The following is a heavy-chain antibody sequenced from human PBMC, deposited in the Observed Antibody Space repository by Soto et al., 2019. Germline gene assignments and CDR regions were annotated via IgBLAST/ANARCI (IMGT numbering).Heavy chain of an antibody. CDR2: IIPILGIA. Sequence: GASVKVSCKASGGTFSSYTISWVRQAPGQGLEWMGRIIPILGIANYAQNFQGRVTITADKSTSTAYMELSSLRSEDTAVYYCARDLGNIWSGYKEDYWGQGTLVTVSS. J-gene: IGHJ4*02. CDR1: GGTFSSYT. V-gene: IGHV1-69*04. D-gene: IGHD3-3*01. CDR3: ARDLGNIWSGYKEDY.